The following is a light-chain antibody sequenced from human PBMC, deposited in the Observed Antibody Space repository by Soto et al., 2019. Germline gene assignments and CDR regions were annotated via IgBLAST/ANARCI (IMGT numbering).Light chain of an antibody. Sequence: QSVLTQPPSASGSPGQSVTISCTGNSSDVGGYNFVSWYQQHPGKAPKLMIYDVTKRPSGVPDRFSGSKSGNTASLTVSGLQAEDEADYYCSSYAVTHIVFGTGTKVTVL. J-gene: IGLJ1*01. V-gene: IGLV2-8*01. CDR1: SSDVGGYNF. CDR2: DVT. CDR3: SSYAVTHIV.